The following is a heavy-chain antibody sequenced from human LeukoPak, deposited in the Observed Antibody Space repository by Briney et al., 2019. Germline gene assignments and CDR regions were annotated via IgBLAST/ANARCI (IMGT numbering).Heavy chain of an antibody. J-gene: IGHJ4*02. V-gene: IGHV3-23*01. CDR1: GFAFRNYA. D-gene: IGHD1-1*01. Sequence: GGSLRLSCAASGFAFRNYAMTWVRQAPGKGLEGVAAISDSGAKTSYADSVKGRYTISRDNSKNMLYLQMNSLRVEDTAVYSCARDWKCDCWGQGTLATVSS. CDR3: ARDWKCDC. CDR2: ISDSGAKT.